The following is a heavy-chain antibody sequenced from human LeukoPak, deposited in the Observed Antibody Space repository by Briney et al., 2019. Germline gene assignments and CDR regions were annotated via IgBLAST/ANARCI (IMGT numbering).Heavy chain of an antibody. Sequence: GGSLRLSCAASGFTFSSYSMNWVRQAPGKGLEWVSYISSSSSTIYYADSVKGRFTISRDNAKNSLYLQMNSLRAEDTAVYYCARGASSDFWSGYYTWGQGTLVIVSS. D-gene: IGHD3-3*01. CDR3: ARGASSDFWSGYYT. CDR1: GFTFSSYS. CDR2: ISSSSSTI. V-gene: IGHV3-48*04. J-gene: IGHJ4*02.